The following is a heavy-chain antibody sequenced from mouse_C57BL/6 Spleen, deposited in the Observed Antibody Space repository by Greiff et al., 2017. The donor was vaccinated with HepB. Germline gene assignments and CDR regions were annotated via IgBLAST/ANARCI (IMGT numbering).Heavy chain of an antibody. V-gene: IGHV1-22*01. CDR2: INPNNGGT. CDR1: GYTFTDYN. J-gene: IGHJ4*01. CDR3: ARMRVYDYDGYAMDY. D-gene: IGHD2-4*01. Sequence: VQLQQSGPELVKPGASVKMSCKASGYTFTDYNMHWVKQSHGKSLEWIGYINPNNGGTSYNQKFKGKATLTVNKSSSTAYMELRSLTSEDSAVYYCARMRVYDYDGYAMDYWGQGTSVTVSS.